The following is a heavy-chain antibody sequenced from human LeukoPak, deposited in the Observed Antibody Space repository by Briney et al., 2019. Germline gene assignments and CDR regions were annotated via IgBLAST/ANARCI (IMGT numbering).Heavy chain of an antibody. D-gene: IGHD5-12*01. CDR3: ARADYSGYVYYFDX. Sequence: PSETLSLTCTVSGGSISSYYWSWIRQPPGKGLEWIGYIYYSGSTNYNPSLKSRVTISVDTSKNQFSLKPSSVTAADTAVYYCARADYSGYVYYFDXXXQXTXXXVSS. V-gene: IGHV4-59*01. J-gene: IGHJ4*02. CDR2: IYYSGST. CDR1: GGSISSYY.